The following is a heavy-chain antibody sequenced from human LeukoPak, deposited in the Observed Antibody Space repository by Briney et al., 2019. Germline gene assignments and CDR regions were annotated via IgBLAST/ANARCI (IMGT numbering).Heavy chain of an antibody. D-gene: IGHD3-10*01. J-gene: IGHJ4*02. CDR1: GFTFSSYS. Sequence: GGSLRLSCAASGFTFSSYSMNWVRQAPGKGLEWVSYISSSSSIIYYADSVKGRFTISRDNAKNSLFLQMNSLRVEDTAVYYCARALSNTVRGVGDYWGQGTLVTVSS. CDR2: ISSSSSII. V-gene: IGHV3-48*04. CDR3: ARALSNTVRGVGDY.